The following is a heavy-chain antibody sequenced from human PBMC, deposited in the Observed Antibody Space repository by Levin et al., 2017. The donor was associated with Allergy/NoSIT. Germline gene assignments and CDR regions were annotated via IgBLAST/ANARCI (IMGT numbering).Heavy chain of an antibody. CDR2: IIPIFGTA. J-gene: IGHJ5*02. CDR3: ATVGSILTGYYYNWFDP. Sequence: SVKVSCKASGGTFSSYAISWVRQAPGQGLEWMGGIIPIFGTANYAQKFQGRVTITADKSTSTAYMELSSLRSEDTAVYYCATVGSILTGYYYNWFDPWGQGTLVTVSS. D-gene: IGHD3-9*01. CDR1: GGTFSSYA. V-gene: IGHV1-69*06.